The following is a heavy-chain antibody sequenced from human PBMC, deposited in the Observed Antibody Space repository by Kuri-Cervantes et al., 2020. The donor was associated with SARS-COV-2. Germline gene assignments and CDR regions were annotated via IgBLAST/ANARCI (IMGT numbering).Heavy chain of an antibody. Sequence: GGSLRLSCAASGFTFSSYWMSWVRQAPGKGLEWVANINQDGSEKYYVDSVKGRFTISRDNAKNSLYLQVNSLRAEDTALYYCARDSSRWHRQAAYGHSWGQGTLVTVSS. CDR2: INQDGSEK. V-gene: IGHV3-7*03. D-gene: IGHD6-13*01. J-gene: IGHJ4*02. CDR3: ARDSSRWHRQAAYGHS. CDR1: GFTFSSYW.